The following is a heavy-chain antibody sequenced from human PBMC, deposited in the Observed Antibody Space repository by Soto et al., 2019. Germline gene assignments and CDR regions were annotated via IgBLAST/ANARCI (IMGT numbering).Heavy chain of an antibody. Sequence: EVQLLESGGGLVQPGGSLRLSCAASGFTFSSYAMSWVRQAPGKGLEWVSAISGSGGSTYYADSVKGRFTISRDNSKNTLYLQMNSLRAEDTAVYYCERSPEYYDFWSGYQDYYYYGMDVW. CDR1: GFTFSSYA. V-gene: IGHV3-23*01. CDR3: ERSPEYYDFWSGYQDYYYYGMDV. CDR2: ISGSGGST. D-gene: IGHD3-3*01. J-gene: IGHJ6*01.